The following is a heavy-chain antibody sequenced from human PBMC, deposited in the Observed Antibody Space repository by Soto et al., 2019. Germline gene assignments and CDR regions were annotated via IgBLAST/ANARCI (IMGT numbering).Heavy chain of an antibody. CDR1: GFSLTTSGVG. CDR2: IYWNDVK. J-gene: IGHJ4*01. Sequence: ESGPTLVNPTQTLTLTCTFSGFSLTTSGVGVGWIRQPPGKALEWLALIYWNDVKRYSPSLKSRLTITKDTSKNQVVLTVTNMDPIHTATYSWAHSAISTGTSSYYDQSGHGTLVT. D-gene: IGHD4-4*01. V-gene: IGHV2-5*01. CDR3: AHSAISTGTSSYYDQ.